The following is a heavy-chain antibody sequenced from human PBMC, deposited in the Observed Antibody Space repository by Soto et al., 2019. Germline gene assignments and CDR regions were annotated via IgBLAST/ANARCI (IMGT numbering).Heavy chain of an antibody. J-gene: IGHJ4*02. D-gene: IGHD2-15*01. V-gene: IGHV1-24*01. Sequence: QVQLVQSGAEVKKPGASVKVSCKVSGYTLTELSMHWVRQAPGKGLEWMGGFDPEDGETIYAQKFQGRVTMTEDTSTDTAYMELSSLRSEDTAVYYCATLFYCSGGSFLLPHYYFDYWGQGTLVTVSS. CDR1: GYTLTELS. CDR2: FDPEDGET. CDR3: ATLFYCSGGSFLLPHYYFDY.